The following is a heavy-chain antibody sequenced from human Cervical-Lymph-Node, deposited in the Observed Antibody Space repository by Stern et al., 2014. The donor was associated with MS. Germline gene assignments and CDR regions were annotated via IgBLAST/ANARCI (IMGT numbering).Heavy chain of an antibody. CDR2: ISSSSSHT. D-gene: IGHD2-2*01. CDR1: GFTFSDYY. Sequence: VQLEESGGGLVKPGGSLRLSCAASGFTFSDYYLSWIRQAPGKGLEWVSYISSSSSHTDYADSVKGRFTVSRDNAKNSLYLQMHSLRAEDTAIYYCARDLDCSSNGCYFYGMDVWGQGTTVTVSS. J-gene: IGHJ6*02. V-gene: IGHV3-11*06. CDR3: ARDLDCSSNGCYFYGMDV.